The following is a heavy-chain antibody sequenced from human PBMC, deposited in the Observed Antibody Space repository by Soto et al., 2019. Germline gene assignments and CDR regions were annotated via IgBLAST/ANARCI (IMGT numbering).Heavy chain of an antibody. CDR2: VSRAGTYT. J-gene: IGHJ5*02. CDR3: VKYTVTEDLGES. Sequence: EVQLLESGGDVVRPGGSLRLSCAASVFTFSSYAMGLVRQAPGKGLEWVAGVSRAGTYTFYADSVRGRFSISRDNSRDTVDLYMNALRGDDTAVYFCVKYTVTEDLGESWGQGTLVSVSS. D-gene: IGHD3-16*01. CDR1: VFTFSSYA. V-gene: IGHV3-23*01.